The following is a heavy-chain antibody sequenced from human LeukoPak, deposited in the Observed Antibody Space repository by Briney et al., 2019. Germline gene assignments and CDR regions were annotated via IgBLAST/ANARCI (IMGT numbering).Heavy chain of an antibody. Sequence: SETLSLTCTVSGGSISSSSYYWGWIRQPPGRGLEWIGRIYYSGSTYYNPSPKSRITISVDTSKNQFSLKLSSVTAADTAVYYCAINESSGWYPLVAFDIWGQGTMVTVSS. D-gene: IGHD6-19*01. CDR1: GGSISSSSYY. J-gene: IGHJ3*02. V-gene: IGHV4-39*01. CDR2: IYYSGST. CDR3: AINESSGWYPLVAFDI.